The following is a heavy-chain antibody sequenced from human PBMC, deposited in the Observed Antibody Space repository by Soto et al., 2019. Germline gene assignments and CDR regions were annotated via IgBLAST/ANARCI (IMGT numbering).Heavy chain of an antibody. J-gene: IGHJ6*02. CDR1: GFTFSSYS. CDR2: ISSSSSYI. V-gene: IGHV3-21*04. Sequence: PGGSLRLSCAASGFTFSSYSMNWVRQAPGKGLEWVSSISSSSSYIYYADSVKGRFTISRDNAKNSLYLQMNSLRAEDTAVYYCANLVVPAATYYYYGMDVWGQGTTVTVSS. CDR3: ANLVVPAATYYYYGMDV. D-gene: IGHD2-2*01.